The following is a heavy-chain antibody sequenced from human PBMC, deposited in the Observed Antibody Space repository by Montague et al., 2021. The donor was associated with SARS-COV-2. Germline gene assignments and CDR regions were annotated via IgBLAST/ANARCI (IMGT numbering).Heavy chain of an antibody. CDR3: ARVGVGTMVRGVIPAYYYYGMDV. D-gene: IGHD3-10*01. Sequence: SETLSLTCAVYGGSFSNYYWTWIRQSPGKRLEWIGRIYTSGSTNYNPSLKSRVTISVDTSKNQFSLKLTSVTAADTAVYYCARVGVGTMVRGVIPAYYYYGMDVWGQGTTVTVSS. V-gene: IGHV4-4*08. CDR2: IYTSGST. J-gene: IGHJ6*02. CDR1: GGSFSNYY.